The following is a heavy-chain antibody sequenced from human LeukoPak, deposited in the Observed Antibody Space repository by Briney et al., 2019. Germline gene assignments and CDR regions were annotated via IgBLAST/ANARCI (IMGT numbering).Heavy chain of an antibody. V-gene: IGHV3-30*02. CDR1: GFTFSSYG. J-gene: IGHJ4*02. CDR3: AKDPGYDFWSGLYYFDY. Sequence: GGSLRLSCAASGFTFSSYGMHWVRQAPGKGLEWVAFIRYDGSNKYYADSVKGRFTISRDNSKNTLYLQMNSLRAEDTAVYYCAKDPGYDFWSGLYYFDYWGQGTLVTVSS. CDR2: IRYDGSNK. D-gene: IGHD3-3*01.